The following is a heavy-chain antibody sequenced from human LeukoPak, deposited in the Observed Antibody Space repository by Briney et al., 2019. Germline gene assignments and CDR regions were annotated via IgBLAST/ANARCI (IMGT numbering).Heavy chain of an antibody. Sequence: SQTLSLTCALSGQTLSGDNAAWSWIRQSPSRCLEWLGRAYYRFEWFHDYAVSVRGRININADTSKNQFSLQLNSVTPEDTAVYYCARDLSLCSGSNCFYYFDSWGQGTLVTVSS. CDR1: GQTLSGDNAA. V-gene: IGHV6-1*01. CDR3: ARDLSLCSGSNCFYYFDS. D-gene: IGHD3-22*01. J-gene: IGHJ4*02. CDR2: AYYRFEWFH.